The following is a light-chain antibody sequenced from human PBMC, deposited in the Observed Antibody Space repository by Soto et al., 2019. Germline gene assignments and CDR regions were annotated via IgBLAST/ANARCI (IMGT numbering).Light chain of an antibody. Sequence: PGERATLSCRASQSVTSSSLAWYQQKPGQAPRLLIYGASSRATGIPDRFSASGSGTDFTLIISRLEPEDFAVYFCQQYGSSPPFTFGQGTKVEI. CDR1: QSVTSSS. CDR3: QQYGSSPPFT. V-gene: IGKV3-20*01. J-gene: IGKJ2*01. CDR2: GAS.